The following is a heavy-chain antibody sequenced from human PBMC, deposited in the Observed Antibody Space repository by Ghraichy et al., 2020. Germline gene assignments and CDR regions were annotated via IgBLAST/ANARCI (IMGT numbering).Heavy chain of an antibody. D-gene: IGHD6-19*01. CDR1: GGSFSGYY. J-gene: IGHJ6*02. Sequence: SETLSLTCAVYGGSFSGYYWSWIRQPPGKGLVWIGEINHSGSTNYNPSLKSRVTISVDTSKNQFSLKLSSVTAADTAVYYCARERWQFYYYYGMDVWGQGTTVTVSS. CDR3: ARERWQFYYYYGMDV. V-gene: IGHV4-34*01. CDR2: INHSGST.